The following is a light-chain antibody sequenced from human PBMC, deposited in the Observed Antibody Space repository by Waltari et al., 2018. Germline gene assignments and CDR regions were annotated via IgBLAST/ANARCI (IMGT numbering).Light chain of an antibody. CDR3: CSYASSSGYV. CDR1: SSDVGTYNV. Sequence: QSALTQPASASGSPGPSIPIPLTETSSDVGTYNVVSWYQHHPGKAPKLMIYEGNKRPAGVSDRFSGSKSGNRASLTISGLQAEDEADYYCCSYASSSGYVFGTGTEVTVL. J-gene: IGLJ1*01. V-gene: IGLV2-23*01. CDR2: EGN.